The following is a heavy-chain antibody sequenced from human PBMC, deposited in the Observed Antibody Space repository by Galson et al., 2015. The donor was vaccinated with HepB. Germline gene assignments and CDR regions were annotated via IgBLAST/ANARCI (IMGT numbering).Heavy chain of an antibody. CDR3: ARAIFGVSNGAFDI. Sequence: SLRLSCAASGFTLSSYSMNWVRQAPGEGLEWVSYISSSSSTIYYADSVKGRFTISRDNAKNSLYLQINSLRDEDTAVYYCARAIFGVSNGAFDIWGQGTMVTVSS. D-gene: IGHD3-3*01. J-gene: IGHJ3*02. CDR2: ISSSSSTI. CDR1: GFTLSSYS. V-gene: IGHV3-48*02.